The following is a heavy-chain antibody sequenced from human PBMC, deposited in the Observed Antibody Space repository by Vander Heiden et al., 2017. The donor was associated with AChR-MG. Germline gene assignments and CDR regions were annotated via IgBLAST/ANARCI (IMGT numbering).Heavy chain of an antibody. V-gene: IGHV3-30*02. D-gene: IGHD3-3*01. Sequence: QVQLVASGGGVVQPGGSRRRCCAASGLTFSSYGMHWVRQAPGKGLEWVAFIRYDGSNKYYADSVKGRFTISRDNSKNTLYLQMNSLRAEDTAVYYCAKWGVVIDYWGQGTLVTVSS. J-gene: IGHJ4*02. CDR1: GLTFSSYG. CDR3: AKWGVVIDY. CDR2: IRYDGSNK.